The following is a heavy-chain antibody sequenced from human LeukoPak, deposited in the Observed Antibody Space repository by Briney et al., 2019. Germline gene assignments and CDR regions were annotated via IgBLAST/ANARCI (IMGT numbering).Heavy chain of an antibody. Sequence: SETLSLTCTVSGGSISSSSYYWGWIRQPPGKGLEWIGSIYYSGSTYYNPSLKSRVTISVDTSKNQFSLKLSSVTAADTAVYYCARLGVYGDYHRSGWFDPWGQGTLVTVSS. CDR3: ARLGVYGDYHRSGWFDP. CDR1: GGSISSSSYY. V-gene: IGHV4-39*01. CDR2: IYYSGST. J-gene: IGHJ5*02. D-gene: IGHD4-17*01.